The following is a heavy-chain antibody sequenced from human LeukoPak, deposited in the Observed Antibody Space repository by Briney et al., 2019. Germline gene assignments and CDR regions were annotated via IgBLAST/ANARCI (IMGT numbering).Heavy chain of an antibody. D-gene: IGHD4-17*01. CDR1: GFTFSSYW. Sequence: PGGSLRLSCAASGFTFSSYWMSWVRQAPGKGLEWVSAISGSGGSTYYADSVKGRFTISRDNSKNTLYLQMNSLRAEDTAVYYCAKENDYGDYGTPFDYWGQGTLVTVSS. V-gene: IGHV3-23*01. CDR3: AKENDYGDYGTPFDY. CDR2: ISGSGGST. J-gene: IGHJ4*02.